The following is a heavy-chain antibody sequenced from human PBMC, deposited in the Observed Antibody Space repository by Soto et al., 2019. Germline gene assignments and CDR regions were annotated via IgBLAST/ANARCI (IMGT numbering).Heavy chain of an antibody. CDR1: GGSSSGYY. J-gene: IGHJ4*02. CDR2: INHSGST. Sequence: QVQLQQWGAGLLEPSETLSLTCAVYGGSSSGYYWSWIRQPPGKGLEWIGEINHSGSTNYNPSLKSRVTISVDTSKNQFSLKLSSVTAADTAVYYCATLYYSYGYSSFDYWGQGTLVTVSS. V-gene: IGHV4-34*01. CDR3: ATLYYSYGYSSFDY. D-gene: IGHD5-18*01.